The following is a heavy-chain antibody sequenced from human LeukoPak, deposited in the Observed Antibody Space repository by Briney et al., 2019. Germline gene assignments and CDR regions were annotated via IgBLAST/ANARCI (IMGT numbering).Heavy chain of an antibody. D-gene: IGHD6-19*01. V-gene: IGHV4-4*07. Sequence: PSETLPLTCTVSGGSISSYYWSWIRQPAGKGLEWIGRIYTSGSTNYNPSLKSRVTMSVDTSKNQFSLKLSSVTAADTAVYYCARDRGYSIAVAGPFDYWGQGTLVTVYS. CDR1: GGSISSYY. J-gene: IGHJ4*02. CDR2: IYTSGST. CDR3: ARDRGYSIAVAGPFDY.